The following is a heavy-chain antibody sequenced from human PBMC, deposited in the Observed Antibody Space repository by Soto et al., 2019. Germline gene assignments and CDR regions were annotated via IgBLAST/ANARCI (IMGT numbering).Heavy chain of an antibody. CDR1: GGSISSSNW. CDR2: IYHSGST. Sequence: SETLSLTCAVSGGSISSSNWWSWVRQPPGKGLEWIGEIYHSGSTNYNPSLKSRVTISVDKSKNQFSLKLSSVTAADTAVYYCAGLEKYCSGGSCPQASDYWGQGTLVTVSS. D-gene: IGHD2-15*01. J-gene: IGHJ4*02. V-gene: IGHV4-4*02. CDR3: AGLEKYCSGGSCPQASDY.